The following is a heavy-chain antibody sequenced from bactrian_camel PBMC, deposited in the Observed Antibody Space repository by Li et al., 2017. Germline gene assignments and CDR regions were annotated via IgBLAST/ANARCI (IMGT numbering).Heavy chain of an antibody. J-gene: IGHJ4*01. Sequence: VQLVESGGGLVQPGGSLTLSCAASGFTFRDYAMSWVHQAPGKGPEWVSQISSLGATKRYADSVNGRFTISRDNAKNMMYLQMNSLKPEDTAMYYCATDTHGGNWFAVAYKYWGQGTQVTVS. CDR1: GFTFRDYA. CDR3: ATDTHGGNWFAVAYKY. CDR2: ISSLGATK. V-gene: IGHV3S31*01. D-gene: IGHD6*01.